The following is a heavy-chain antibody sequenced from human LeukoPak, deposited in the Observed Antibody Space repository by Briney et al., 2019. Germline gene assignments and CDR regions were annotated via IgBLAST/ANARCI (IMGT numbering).Heavy chain of an antibody. Sequence: GGSLRLSCAASGFLVSSNYMSWVRQAPGKGLEWVSLIYSDGTGYYADSVKGRFTISRDNSKNTLYLQMNSLRAEDTAVYYCAKEGGGSDWSSFDSWGQGTLVTVSS. D-gene: IGHD6-19*01. CDR2: IYSDGTG. CDR1: GFLVSSNY. CDR3: AKEGGGSDWSSFDS. J-gene: IGHJ4*02. V-gene: IGHV3-66*01.